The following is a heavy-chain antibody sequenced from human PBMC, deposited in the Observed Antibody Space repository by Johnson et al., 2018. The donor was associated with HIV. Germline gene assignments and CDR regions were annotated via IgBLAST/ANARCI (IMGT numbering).Heavy chain of an antibody. CDR2: IDEHGGAR. V-gene: IGHV3-7*01. Sequence: VQLVESGGVLVQPGGSLRLSCTASGFISRSYWISWVRQVPERGLEWVANIDEHGGARNYADSVTGRFTISRDTAQNSVHLEMNSLRAEDTAVYYCARRIVGATSGDASDIWGQGTMVTVSS. J-gene: IGHJ3*02. CDR3: ARRIVGATSGDASDI. CDR1: GFISRSYW. D-gene: IGHD1-26*01.